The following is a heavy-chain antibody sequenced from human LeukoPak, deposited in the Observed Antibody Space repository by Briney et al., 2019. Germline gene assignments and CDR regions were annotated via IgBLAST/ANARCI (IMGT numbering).Heavy chain of an antibody. CDR2: IYHSGST. CDR3: ARDFGYYYDSSGSEYFQH. V-gene: IGHV4-4*02. J-gene: IGHJ1*01. D-gene: IGHD3-22*01. Sequence: SETLSLTCAVSGGSISSSNWWSWVRQPPGMGLEWIGEIYHSGSTNYNPSLKSRVTISVDKSKNQFSLKLSSVTAADTAVYYCARDFGYYYDSSGSEYFQHWGQGTLVTVSS. CDR1: GGSISSSNW.